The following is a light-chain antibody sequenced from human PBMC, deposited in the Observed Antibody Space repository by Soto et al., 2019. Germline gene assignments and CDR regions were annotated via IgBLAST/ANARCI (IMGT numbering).Light chain of an antibody. Sequence: EIVLTQSPATLSLSPGERATLSCRASQNVRNYLAWYQHKPGQAPRLLIYEASNRATGIPARFSGSGSGTDFTLTISSLEPEDFAVYYCHQYNNWPSWTFGQGTKVDIK. CDR2: EAS. J-gene: IGKJ1*01. V-gene: IGKV3-11*01. CDR1: QNVRNY. CDR3: HQYNNWPSWT.